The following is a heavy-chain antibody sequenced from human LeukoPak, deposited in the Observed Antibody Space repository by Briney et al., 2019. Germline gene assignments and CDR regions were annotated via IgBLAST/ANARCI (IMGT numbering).Heavy chain of an antibody. J-gene: IGHJ4*02. CDR2: IYYSGTT. CDR3: VKESYSRYFDY. CDR1: GGSISSSDYY. V-gene: IGHV4-30-4*01. D-gene: IGHD4-11*01. Sequence: PSQTLSLTCTVSGGSISSSDYYWSWIRQPPGKGLEWIGYIYYSGTTNYNPSLKSRVTISVDTSKNQFSLKLSSVTAADTAVYYCVKESYSRYFDYWGQGTLVTVSS.